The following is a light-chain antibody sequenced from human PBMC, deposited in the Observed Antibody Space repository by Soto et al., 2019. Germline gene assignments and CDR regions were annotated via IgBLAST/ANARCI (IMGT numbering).Light chain of an antibody. J-gene: IGKJ2*01. CDR2: DAS. Sequence: DIQMTQSPSTLSASVGDRVTITCRASQSISSWLAWYKQKPGKAPNLLIYDASSLESGVPSRFSGSGSGTEFTLTISGLQPDDFATYYCQQYSDFYSFGQGTKLEIK. CDR3: QQYSDFYS. CDR1: QSISSW. V-gene: IGKV1-5*01.